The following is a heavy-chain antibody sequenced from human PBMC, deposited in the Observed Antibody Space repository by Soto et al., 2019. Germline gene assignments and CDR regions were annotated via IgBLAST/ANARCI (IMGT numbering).Heavy chain of an antibody. J-gene: IGHJ5*02. CDR3: ARSGDYGSGSYPPNWFDP. Sequence: SETLSLTCTVSGGSISSSSYYWSWIRQPPGKGLEWIGYIYNSGSTNYNPSLKSRVTISVDTSKNQFSLKLSSVTAADTAVYYCARSGDYGSGSYPPNWFDPWGQGTLVTVSS. CDR2: IYNSGST. CDR1: GGSISSSSYY. D-gene: IGHD3-10*01. V-gene: IGHV4-61*01.